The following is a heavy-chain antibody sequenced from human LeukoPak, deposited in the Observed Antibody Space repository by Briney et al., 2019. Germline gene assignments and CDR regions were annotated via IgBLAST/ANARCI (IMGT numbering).Heavy chain of an antibody. V-gene: IGHV3-11*01. D-gene: IGHD3-10*01. CDR3: ARAGYYGSGSYDY. Sequence: GGSLRLSCAASGFTFSDYYMGWIRQAPGKGLEWVSYISSSGSTIYCADSVKGRFTISRDNAKNSLYLQMNSLRAEDTAVYYCARAGYYGSGSYDYWGQGTLVTVSS. CDR2: ISSSGSTI. J-gene: IGHJ4*02. CDR1: GFTFSDYY.